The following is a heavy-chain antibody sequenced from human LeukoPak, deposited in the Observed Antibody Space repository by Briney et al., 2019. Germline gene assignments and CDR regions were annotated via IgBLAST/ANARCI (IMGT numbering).Heavy chain of an antibody. CDR2: INRDGSEK. J-gene: IGHJ4*02. D-gene: IGHD6-13*01. CDR3: ARDIEAPGIAFDY. V-gene: IGHV3-7*03. CDR1: GFSFSSHW. Sequence: GGSLRLSCAVSGFSFSSHWMSWVRQAPGRGLEWVANINRDGSEKHYVDPVKGRFIISRDNAKNSLYLQMNSLRAEDSAVYYCARDIEAPGIAFDYWGQGSLVTVSS.